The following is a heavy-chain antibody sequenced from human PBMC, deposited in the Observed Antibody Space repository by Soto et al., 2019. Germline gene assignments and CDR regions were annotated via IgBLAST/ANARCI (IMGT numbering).Heavy chain of an antibody. D-gene: IGHD1-7*01. CDR1: GGSISSGDYY. Sequence: PSETLSLTCTVSGGSISSGDYYWSWIRQPPGKGLEWIGYIYYSGSTYYNPSLKSRVTISVDTSKNQFSLKLSSVTAADTAVYYCDRVSGNYHTYYYYYYGMDVWGQGTTVTVSS. CDR3: DRVSGNYHTYYYYYYGMDV. CDR2: IYYSGST. J-gene: IGHJ6*02. V-gene: IGHV4-30-4*01.